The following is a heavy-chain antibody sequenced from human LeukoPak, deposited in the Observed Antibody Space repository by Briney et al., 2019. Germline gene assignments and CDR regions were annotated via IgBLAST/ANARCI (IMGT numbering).Heavy chain of an antibody. CDR3: ARDYDSSGYYYLEDAFDI. Sequence: GGSLRPSCAAPGFTFSSYGMHWVRQAPGKGLEWVAVIWYDGSNKYYADSVKGRFTISRDNSKNTLYLQMNSLRAGDTAVYYCARDYDSSGYYYLEDAFDIWGQGTMVTVSS. CDR2: IWYDGSNK. J-gene: IGHJ3*02. V-gene: IGHV3-33*01. CDR1: GFTFSSYG. D-gene: IGHD3-22*01.